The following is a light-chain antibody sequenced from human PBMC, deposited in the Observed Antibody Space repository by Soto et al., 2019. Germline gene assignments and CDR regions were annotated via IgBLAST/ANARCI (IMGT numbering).Light chain of an antibody. Sequence: QSVLTQPRSVSGSPGQSVTISCTGSSSDVGGYNYVSWYQQHPGKAPKLIIYDVNERPSGVPDRCSGSKSGNTASLTISGLVAEDEADYYCCSYAGGYTLDVFGAGTKLTVL. J-gene: IGLJ1*01. CDR3: CSYAGGYTLDV. CDR2: DVN. CDR1: SSDVGGYNY. V-gene: IGLV2-11*01.